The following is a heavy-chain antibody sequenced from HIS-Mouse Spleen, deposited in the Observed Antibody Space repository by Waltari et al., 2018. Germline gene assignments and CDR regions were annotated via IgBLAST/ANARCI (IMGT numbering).Heavy chain of an antibody. CDR3: ARGPQGPYGYSSGWFRH. Sequence: QVQLQQSGPGLVKPSQTLSLTCAISGDSVSSNSAAWNWIRQSPSRGLEWLGRTNYRSKWYNDYAVSVNSRITINPDTSKNQFSLQLNSVTPEDTAVYYCARGPQGPYGYSSGWFRHWGQGTLVTVSS. CDR1: GDSVSSNSAA. V-gene: IGHV6-1*01. CDR2: TNYRSKWYN. J-gene: IGHJ1*01. D-gene: IGHD6-19*01.